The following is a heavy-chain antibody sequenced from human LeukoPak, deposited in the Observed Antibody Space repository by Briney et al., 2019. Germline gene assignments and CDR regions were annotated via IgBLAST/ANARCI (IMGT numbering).Heavy chain of an antibody. D-gene: IGHD6-13*01. V-gene: IGHV1-2*02. J-gene: IGHJ5*02. Sequence: ASVKVSCKASGYTFTGYYMHWVRQAPGQGLEWMGWINPNSGGTNYVQKFQGRVTMTRDTSISTAYMELSRLRSDDTAVYYCARVLRGIAAAGTRWFDPWGQGTLVTVSS. CDR3: ARVLRGIAAAGTRWFDP. CDR1: GYTFTGYY. CDR2: INPNSGGT.